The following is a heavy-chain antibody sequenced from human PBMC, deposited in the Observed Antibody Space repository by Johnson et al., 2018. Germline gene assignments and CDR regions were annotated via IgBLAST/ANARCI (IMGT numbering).Heavy chain of an antibody. CDR3: AGIVREGDKTFYCDY. CDR1: GFTFSNSA. CDR2: IKQDGSEK. Sequence: VQLQESGGGLVQPGGSLRLSCAASGFTFSNSAMSWVRQAPGKGLEWVANIKQDGSEKYYLDSVKGRFTISRDYAKNSLYLQMNSLRVEDTAVYYCAGIVREGDKTFYCDYWGQGTLVTVSS. D-gene: IGHD5-24*01. J-gene: IGHJ4*02. V-gene: IGHV3-7*01.